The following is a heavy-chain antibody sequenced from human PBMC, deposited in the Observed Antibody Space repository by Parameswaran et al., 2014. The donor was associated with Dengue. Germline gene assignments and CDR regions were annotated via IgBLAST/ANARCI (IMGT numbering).Heavy chain of an antibody. CDR2: IYHSGST. Sequence: PGKGLEWIGYIYHSGSTYYNPSLTSRVTISVDRSKNQFSLKLTSVTAADTAVYYCARDSQRDGFDIWGQGTMVTVSS. CDR3: ARDSQRDGFDI. V-gene: IGHV4-30-2*01. J-gene: IGHJ3*02. D-gene: IGHD6-25*01.